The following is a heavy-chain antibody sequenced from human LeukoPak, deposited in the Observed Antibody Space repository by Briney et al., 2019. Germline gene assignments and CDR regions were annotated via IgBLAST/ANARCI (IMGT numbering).Heavy chain of an antibody. CDR2: INHSGST. D-gene: IGHD2/OR15-2a*01. J-gene: IGHJ3*02. V-gene: IGHV4-34*01. Sequence: PSETLSLTCAPYVGSFSGYYWSWIRQPPGKGLEWIGEINHSGSTNYNPSLKSRVTISVDTSKNQFSLKLSSVTAADTAVYYCARRAYFFPGAFDIWGQGTMVTVS. CDR3: ARRAYFFPGAFDI. CDR1: VGSFSGYY.